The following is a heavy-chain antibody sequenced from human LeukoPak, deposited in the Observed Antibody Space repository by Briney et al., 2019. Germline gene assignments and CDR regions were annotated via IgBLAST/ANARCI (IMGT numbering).Heavy chain of an antibody. CDR1: GGSITSSNYF. D-gene: IGHD2-2*01. CDR3: ARDSCSSTSCRRKFDN. V-gene: IGHV4-39*07. Sequence: SETLSLTCTVSGGSITSSNYFWGWIRQSPGKGLEWIGSIYYSGSTYYNPCLKSRVTISVETSKIQFSLKLSSVTAADSAVYYCARDSCSSTSCRRKFDNWGQGTLVTVSS. CDR2: IYYSGST. J-gene: IGHJ4*02.